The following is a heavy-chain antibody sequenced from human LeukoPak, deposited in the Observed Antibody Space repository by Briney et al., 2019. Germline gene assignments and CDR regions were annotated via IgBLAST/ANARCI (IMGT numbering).Heavy chain of an antibody. CDR1: GFTFSSYA. Sequence: GGSLRLSCAASGFTFSSYAMAWVRRAPRKGLEWVSGISGSGGNTYYADSVKGRFTISRDNSKNTLYLQMSSLRAEDTAVYYCAKGSGSLSSYYYYMDVWGKGTTVTVSS. CDR3: AKGSGSLSSYYYYMDV. V-gene: IGHV3-23*01. J-gene: IGHJ6*03. CDR2: ISGSGGNT. D-gene: IGHD1-26*01.